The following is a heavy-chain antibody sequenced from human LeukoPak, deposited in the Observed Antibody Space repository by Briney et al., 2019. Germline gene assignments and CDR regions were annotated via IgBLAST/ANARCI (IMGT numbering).Heavy chain of an antibody. D-gene: IGHD3-22*01. CDR2: IIPIFGTA. V-gene: IGHV1-69*05. J-gene: IGHJ4*02. CDR1: GYTFTSYG. CDR3: AREFFDSSGYYHEYYFDY. Sequence: ASVKVSCKASGYTFTSYGISWVRQAPGQGLEWMGRIIPIFGTANYAQKFQGRVTITTDESTSTAYMELSSLRSEDTAVYYCAREFFDSSGYYHEYYFDYWGQGTLVTVSS.